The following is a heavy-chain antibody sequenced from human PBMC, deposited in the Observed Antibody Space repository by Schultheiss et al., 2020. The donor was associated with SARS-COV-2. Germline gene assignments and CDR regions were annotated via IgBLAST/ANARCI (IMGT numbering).Heavy chain of an antibody. D-gene: IGHD5-24*01. Sequence: GGSLRLSCKASGYTFTGYYMHWVRQAPGQGLEWMGWINPNSGGTNYAQKFQGRVTITADKSTSTAYMELSSLRSEDTAVYYCARLPLGMATIYYYYGMDVWGQGTTVTVSS. CDR2: INPNSGGT. CDR3: ARLPLGMATIYYYYGMDV. V-gene: IGHV1-2*02. CDR1: GYTFTGYY. J-gene: IGHJ6*02.